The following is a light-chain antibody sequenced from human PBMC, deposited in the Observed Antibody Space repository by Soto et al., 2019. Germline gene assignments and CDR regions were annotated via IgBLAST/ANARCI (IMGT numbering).Light chain of an antibody. J-gene: IGKJ4*01. CDR1: QSVSSN. CDR3: QQYNNWPPELT. V-gene: IGKV3-15*01. CDR2: GAS. Sequence: EIVMTQSPATLSVSPGERATLACRASQSVSSNLAWYQQKTGQAPRLLIYGASTRATGIPARFSGSGSGTEFTLTISSLQSEDFAVYYCQQYNNWPPELTFGGGTKVEIK.